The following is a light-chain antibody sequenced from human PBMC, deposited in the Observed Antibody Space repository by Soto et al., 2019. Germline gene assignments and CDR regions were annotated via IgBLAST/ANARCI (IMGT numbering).Light chain of an antibody. V-gene: IGKV3-20*01. CDR2: GAS. CDR1: QSVSSTY. Sequence: ENVLTQSPGTLSLSPGDTATLSCRASQSVSSTYLAWYQQKPGQAPRLLIYGASSRATGIPDRFSGSGSGTDFTLTISGLEPEDFAVYYCQQYGYLITFGQGTRLEIK. J-gene: IGKJ5*01. CDR3: QQYGYLIT.